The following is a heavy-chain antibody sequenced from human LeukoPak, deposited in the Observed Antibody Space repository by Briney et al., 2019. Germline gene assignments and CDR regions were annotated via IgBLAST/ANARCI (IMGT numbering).Heavy chain of an antibody. CDR1: GGSISSGHYY. CDR3: ARVLGNSAFDI. CDR2: IFYSGST. J-gene: IGHJ3*02. D-gene: IGHD3-16*01. V-gene: IGHV4-30-4*08. Sequence: SETLSLTCTVFGGSISSGHYYWTWIRQRPGRGLEWIGYIFYSGSTYYNPSLKSRITISVDTSKNQFSLKPSSVTAADTTVYYCARVLGNSAFDIWGQGTMVTVSS.